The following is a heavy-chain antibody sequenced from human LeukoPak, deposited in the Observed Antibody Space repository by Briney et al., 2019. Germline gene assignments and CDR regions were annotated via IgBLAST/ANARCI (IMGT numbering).Heavy chain of an antibody. V-gene: IGHV3-23*01. J-gene: IGHJ4*02. CDR1: GFTFSSYA. D-gene: IGHD5-18*01. CDR3: ANNGGYSYGYFDY. CDR2: ISGSGGST. Sequence: PGGSLRLSCAASGFTFSSYAMSWVRQAPGQGLEWVSAISGSGGSTYYADSVKGRFTISRDNSKNTLYLQMNSLRAEDTAVYYCANNGGYSYGYFDYWGQGTLVTVSS.